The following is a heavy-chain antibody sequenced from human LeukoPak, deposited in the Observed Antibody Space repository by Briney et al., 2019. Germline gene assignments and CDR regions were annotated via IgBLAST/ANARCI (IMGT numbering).Heavy chain of an antibody. CDR3: ARDSLAAAFFDH. CDR2: IGEDGSEK. D-gene: IGHD6-13*01. V-gene: IGHV3-7*01. Sequence: GGSLRVSCAASGFTFSNYWMIWVRQAPGKGLEWVANIGEDGSEKYYVDSVKGRFTISRDNAKNSLYLQMNSLRAEDTAVYYCARDSLAAAFFDHWGQGTLVTVSS. J-gene: IGHJ4*02. CDR1: GFTFSNYW.